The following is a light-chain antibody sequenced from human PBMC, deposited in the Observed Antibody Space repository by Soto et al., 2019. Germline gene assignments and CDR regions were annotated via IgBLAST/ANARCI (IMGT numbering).Light chain of an antibody. CDR2: AAS. J-gene: IGKJ2*01. V-gene: IGKV1-39*01. CDR3: QQSHGIPYT. CDR1: QTISTY. Sequence: DIQMTQSPSSLSASVGDRVTITCRASQTISTYLNWYQQKPGKAPKLLIYAASSLQSGVPSRFSGSRSGTDFTLTISSPQPEDFATYYCQQSHGIPYTFGQGTKVEIK.